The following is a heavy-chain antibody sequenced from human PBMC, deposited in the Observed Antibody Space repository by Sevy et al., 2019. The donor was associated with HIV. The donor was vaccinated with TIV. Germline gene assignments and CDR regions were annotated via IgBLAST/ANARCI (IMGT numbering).Heavy chain of an antibody. D-gene: IGHD2-15*01. J-gene: IGHJ3*02. CDR3: AKDKRLGYCSGGSCYYGGGAFDI. Sequence: GGSLRLSCAASGFTFSSYGMHWVRQAPGKGLEWVAVISYDGSNKYYADSVKGRFTISRDNSKNTLYLQMNSLRAEDTAVYYCAKDKRLGYCSGGSCYYGGGAFDIWGQGTMVTVSS. CDR2: ISYDGSNK. CDR1: GFTFSSYG. V-gene: IGHV3-30*18.